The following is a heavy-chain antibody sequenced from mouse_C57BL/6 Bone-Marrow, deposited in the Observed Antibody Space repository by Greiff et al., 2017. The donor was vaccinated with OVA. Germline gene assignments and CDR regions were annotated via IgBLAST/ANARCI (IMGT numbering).Heavy chain of an antibody. J-gene: IGHJ3*01. CDR1: GYTFTSYG. CDR2: IYPRSGNT. V-gene: IGHV1-81*01. D-gene: IGHD1-1*01. CDR3: AREDGSSFAWFAY. Sequence: QVHVKQSGAELARPGASVKLSCKASGYTFTSYGISWVKQRTGQGLEWIGEIYPRSGNTYYNEKFKGKATLTADKSSSTAYMELRSLTSEDSAVYFCAREDGSSFAWFAYWGQGTLVTVSA.